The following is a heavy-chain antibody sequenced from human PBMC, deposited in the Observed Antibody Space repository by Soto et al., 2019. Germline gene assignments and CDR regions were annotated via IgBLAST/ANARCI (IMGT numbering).Heavy chain of an antibody. D-gene: IGHD6-6*01. CDR2: INHSGST. Sequence: PSETLSLTCAVYGGSFSGYYWSWIRQPPGKGLEWIGEINHSGSTNYNPSLKSRVTISVDTSKNQFSLKLSSVTAADTAVYYCARGQLVLVHNWFDPWGQGTLVTVSS. V-gene: IGHV4-34*01. J-gene: IGHJ5*02. CDR1: GGSFSGYY. CDR3: ARGQLVLVHNWFDP.